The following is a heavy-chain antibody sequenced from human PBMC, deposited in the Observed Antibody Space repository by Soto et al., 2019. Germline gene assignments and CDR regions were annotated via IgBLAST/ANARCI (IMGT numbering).Heavy chain of an antibody. V-gene: IGHV3-49*03. CDR2: IRSKAYGGTT. CDR1: GFTFGDYA. J-gene: IGHJ3*02. CDR3: KNLFGADAFDI. Sequence: GGSLRLSCTASGFTFGDYAMSWFRQAPGKGLEWVGFIRSKAYGGTTEYAASVKGRFTISRDDSKSIAYLQMNSLKTEDTAVYYCKNLFGADAFDIWGQGTMVTVSS. D-gene: IGHD3-3*01.